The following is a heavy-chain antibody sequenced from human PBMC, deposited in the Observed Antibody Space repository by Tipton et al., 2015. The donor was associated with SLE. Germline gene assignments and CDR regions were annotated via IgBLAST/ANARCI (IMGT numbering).Heavy chain of an antibody. D-gene: IGHD6-19*01. CDR2: ISYDGSNK. V-gene: IGHV3-30*04. CDR3: ARERIGAVAGSRYYGMDV. J-gene: IGHJ6*02. Sequence: SLRLSCAASGFTFSSYAMHWVRQAPGKGLEWVAVISYDGSNKYYADSVKGRFTISRDNSKNTLYLQMNSLRAEDTAVYYCARERIGAVAGSRYYGMDVWGQGTTVTVSS. CDR1: GFTFSSYA.